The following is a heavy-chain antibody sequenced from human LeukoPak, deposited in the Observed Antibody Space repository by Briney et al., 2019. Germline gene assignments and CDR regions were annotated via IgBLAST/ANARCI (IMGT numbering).Heavy chain of an antibody. D-gene: IGHD3-22*01. V-gene: IGHV1-2*02. CDR2: INPNSGGT. J-gene: IGHJ4*02. CDR1: GYTFTGYY. CDR3: ARDVHYYYDSSGYSPVTLFDY. Sequence: ASAKVSCKASGYTFTGYYMHWVRQAPGQGLEWMGWINPNSGGTNYAQKFQGRVTMTRDTSISTAYMELSRLRSDDTAVYYCARDVHYYYDSSGYSPVTLFDYWGQGTLVTVSS.